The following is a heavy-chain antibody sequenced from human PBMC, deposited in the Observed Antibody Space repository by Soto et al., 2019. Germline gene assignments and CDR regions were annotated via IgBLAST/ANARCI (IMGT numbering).Heavy chain of an antibody. CDR2: IIPIFGTA. J-gene: IGHJ3*02. CDR1: GGTFSSYA. V-gene: IGHV1-69*13. Sequence: SVKVSCKASGGTFSSYAISWVRQAPGQGLEWMGGIIPIFGTANYAQKFQGRVTITADESTSTAYMELSSLRSEDTAVYYCAREKGYYFDSSGYPPRRAIDISGQGTIVTVSS. CDR3: AREKGYYFDSSGYPPRRAIDI. D-gene: IGHD3-22*01.